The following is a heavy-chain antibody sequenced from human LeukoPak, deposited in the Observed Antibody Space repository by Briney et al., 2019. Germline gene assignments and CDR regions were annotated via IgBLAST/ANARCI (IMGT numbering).Heavy chain of an antibody. J-gene: IGHJ4*02. Sequence: GGSLRLSCAASGFTFSSYRMIWLRQAPGKGLEWVTYIKQGGSEKYYVDSVKGRFTISRDNAKNSLYLKMNSLSAEDTGVYYCERDRPGGSYFDHYFAYWRRGTLVSVPS. V-gene: IGHV3-7*01. CDR2: IKQGGSEK. D-gene: IGHD1-26*01. CDR1: GFTFSSYR. CDR3: ERDRPGGSYFDHYFAY.